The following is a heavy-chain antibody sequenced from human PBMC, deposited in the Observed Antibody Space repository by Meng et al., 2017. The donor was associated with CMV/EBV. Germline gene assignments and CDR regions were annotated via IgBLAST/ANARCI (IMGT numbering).Heavy chain of an antibody. CDR1: GFTFSRSP. J-gene: IGHJ4*02. CDR2: ISGSGGST. V-gene: IGHV3-23*01. Sequence: SFAASGFTFSRSPLRWVRRAPVKGLGCVSAISGSGGSTYYADSVKSRFTISRDNSKHTLYLQMNSLRAEDTAVYYCAKDTWIQLWPTHWGQGTLVTVSS. CDR3: AKDTWIQLWPTH. D-gene: IGHD5-18*01.